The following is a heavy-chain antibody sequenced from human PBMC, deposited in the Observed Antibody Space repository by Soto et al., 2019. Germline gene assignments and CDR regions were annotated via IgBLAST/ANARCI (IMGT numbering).Heavy chain of an antibody. V-gene: IGHV3-30*18. CDR2: ISSDGSNK. Sequence: QVHLVESGGGVVQPGRSLRLSCAASRFTFSSWGMYWVRQAPGKGLEWVALISSDGSNKYYADSVKGRFTISRDNSENTLYLQMDSLRTEDTAVYYCAKSGYGHGYIDYWGQGTLVTVSS. D-gene: IGHD5-18*01. J-gene: IGHJ4*02. CDR3: AKSGYGHGYIDY. CDR1: RFTFSSWG.